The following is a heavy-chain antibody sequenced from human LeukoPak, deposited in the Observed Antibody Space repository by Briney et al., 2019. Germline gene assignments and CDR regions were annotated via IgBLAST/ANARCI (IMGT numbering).Heavy chain of an antibody. D-gene: IGHD1-26*01. Sequence: PGGSLRLSCAASGFTFSSYWMHWVRQAPGKGLVWVSRINSDGSSTSYADSVKGRFTISRDNAKDTLYLQMNSLRAEDMAVYYCARASWELPLDSWGQGTLVTVSS. CDR3: ARASWELPLDS. CDR1: GFTFSSYW. J-gene: IGHJ4*02. CDR2: INSDGSST. V-gene: IGHV3-74*01.